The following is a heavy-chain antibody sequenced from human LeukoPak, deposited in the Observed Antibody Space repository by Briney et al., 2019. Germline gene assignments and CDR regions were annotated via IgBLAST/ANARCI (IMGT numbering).Heavy chain of an antibody. J-gene: IGHJ6*02. V-gene: IGHV3-74*01. D-gene: IGHD5-12*01. CDR2: INSDGSST. CDR1: GFTFSSYW. Sequence: GGSLRLSCAASGFTFSSYWMHWVRQAPGKGLVWVSRINSDGSSTSYADSVKGRFTISRDNAKNTLYLQMNSLRAEDTAVYYCARGGYDDYYYYGMDVRGQGTTVTVSS. CDR3: ARGGYDDYYYYGMDV.